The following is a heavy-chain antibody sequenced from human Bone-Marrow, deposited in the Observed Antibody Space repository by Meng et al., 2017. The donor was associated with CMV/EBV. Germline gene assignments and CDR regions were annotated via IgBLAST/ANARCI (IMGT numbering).Heavy chain of an antibody. CDR1: GFTFSSYS. V-gene: IGHV3-21*01. CDR2: ISSSSSYI. Sequence: GGSLRLSCAASGFTFSSYSMNWVRQAPGKGLEWVSSISSSSSYIYYADSVKGRFTISRDNAKNSLYLQMNSLRAEDTAVYYCARALQAYPTGYSSGWYPEYWGQGTRVTVSS. D-gene: IGHD6-19*01. CDR3: ARALQAYPTGYSSGWYPEY. J-gene: IGHJ4*02.